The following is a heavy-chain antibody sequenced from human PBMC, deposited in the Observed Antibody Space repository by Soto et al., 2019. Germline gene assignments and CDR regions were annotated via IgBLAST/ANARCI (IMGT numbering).Heavy chain of an antibody. Sequence: QVQLVQSGAEVKKPGSSVKVSCKASGGTFSSYAISWVRQAPGQGLEWMGGIIPIFGTANYAQKFQSRVTITEDESKSTAYMGLSSMRSEDTAVYYCARVGVRGLFHYYYYYGMDVWGQGTTVTVSS. D-gene: IGHD3-10*01. CDR3: ARVGVRGLFHYYYYYGMDV. V-gene: IGHV1-69*01. CDR1: GGTFSSYA. J-gene: IGHJ6*02. CDR2: IIPIFGTA.